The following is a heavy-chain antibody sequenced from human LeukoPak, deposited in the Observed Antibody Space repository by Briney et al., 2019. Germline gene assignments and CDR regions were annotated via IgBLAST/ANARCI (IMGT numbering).Heavy chain of an antibody. D-gene: IGHD3-10*01. CDR2: IKEDGREK. V-gene: IGHV3-7*01. CDR3: ARGGRPDY. J-gene: IGHJ4*02. CDR1: GFTFSSYW. Sequence: GGSLRLSCAASGFTFSSYWMSWVRQAPGKGLECVANIKEDGREKYYVDSVKGRFTISRDNAKNSLYLQMSSLRAEDTAVYYCARGGRPDYWGQGTLVTVSS.